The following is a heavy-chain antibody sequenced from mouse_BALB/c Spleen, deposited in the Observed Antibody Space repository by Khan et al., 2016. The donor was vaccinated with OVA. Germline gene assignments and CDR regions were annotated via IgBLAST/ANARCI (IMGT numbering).Heavy chain of an antibody. V-gene: IGHV14-1*02. CDR1: GFNIKDYY. J-gene: IGHJ3*01. Sequence: EVQLQESGTEFVRPGALVKLSCKASGFNIKDYYMHWVKQRPEQGLEWIGWIDPENGNTIYDPKFQGKASITADTSSNPAYLQLSSLASEDTAVYYCARVGDGNYWFAYWDQGTLVTVAA. CDR3: ARVGDGNYWFAY. D-gene: IGHD2-1*01. CDR2: IDPENGNT.